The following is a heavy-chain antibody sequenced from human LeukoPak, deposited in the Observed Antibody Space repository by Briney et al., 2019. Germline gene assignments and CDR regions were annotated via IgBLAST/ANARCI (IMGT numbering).Heavy chain of an antibody. Sequence: SETLSLTCAVSGGSISSGGYSWSWIRQPPGKGLEWIGYIYHSGTTYYNPSLKSRVTMSVDRSENQFSLKLTSVTTADTAIYHCVRDQAPNLGYFDYWGQGTLVTVSS. D-gene: IGHD1-14*01. J-gene: IGHJ4*02. CDR3: VRDQAPNLGYFDY. CDR2: IYHSGTT. CDR1: GGSISSGGYS. V-gene: IGHV4-30-2*01.